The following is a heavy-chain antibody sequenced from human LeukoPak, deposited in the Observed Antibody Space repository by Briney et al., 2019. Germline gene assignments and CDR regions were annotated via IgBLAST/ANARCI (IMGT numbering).Heavy chain of an antibody. CDR3: ARTDSGGYDLAYAFDI. J-gene: IGHJ3*02. Sequence: PGGSLRLSCAASAFTSDDYVMSWVRQAPGPGLKGFSGINWNSDSTDYADSVKGRFTISRDNAKNSLYLQMNSLRAEDTALYYCARTDSGGYDLAYAFDIWGQGTMVTVSS. D-gene: IGHD5-12*01. V-gene: IGHV3-20*04. CDR1: AFTSDDYV. CDR2: INWNSDST.